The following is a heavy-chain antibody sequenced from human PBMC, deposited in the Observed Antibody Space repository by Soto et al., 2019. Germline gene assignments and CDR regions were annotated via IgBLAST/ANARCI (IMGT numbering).Heavy chain of an antibody. D-gene: IGHD2-15*01. CDR2: IYSGGST. CDR1: GFTVSSNY. J-gene: IGHJ3*02. V-gene: IGHV3-66*01. Sequence: PGGSLRLSCAASGFTVSSNYMSWVRQAPGKGLEWVSVIYSGGSTYYADSVKGRFTISRDNSKNTLYLQMNSLRAEDTAVYYCARDYDCSGGSCYSSAFDIWGQGTMVTV. CDR3: ARDYDCSGGSCYSSAFDI.